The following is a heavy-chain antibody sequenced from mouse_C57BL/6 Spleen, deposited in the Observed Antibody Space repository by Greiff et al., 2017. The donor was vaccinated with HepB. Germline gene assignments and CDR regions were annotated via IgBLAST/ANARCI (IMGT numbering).Heavy chain of an antibody. CDR3: ARSQSITRYFDV. CDR2: IYPGDGDT. CDR1: GYAFSSYW. V-gene: IGHV1-80*01. D-gene: IGHD2-10*02. J-gene: IGHJ1*03. Sequence: QVQLQQSGAELVKPGASVKISCKASGYAFSSYWMNWVKQRPGKGLEWIGQIYPGDGDTNYNGKFKGKATLTADKSSSTAYMQLSSLTSEDSAVYFCARSQSITRYFDVWGTGTTVTVSS.